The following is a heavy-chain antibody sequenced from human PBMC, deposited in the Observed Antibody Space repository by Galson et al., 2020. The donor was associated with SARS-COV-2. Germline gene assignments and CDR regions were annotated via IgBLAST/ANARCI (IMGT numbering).Heavy chain of an antibody. CDR2: IYTSGST. CDR3: ARVLWDGDYVGNWFDP. V-gene: IGHV4-4*07. J-gene: IGHJ5*02. D-gene: IGHD4-17*01. Sequence: SETLSLTCTVSGGSISSYYWSWIRQPAGKGLEWIGRIYTSGSTNYNPSLTSRVTMSVDTSKNQFSLKLSSVTAADTAVYYCARVLWDGDYVGNWFDPWGQGTLVTVSS. CDR1: GGSISSYY.